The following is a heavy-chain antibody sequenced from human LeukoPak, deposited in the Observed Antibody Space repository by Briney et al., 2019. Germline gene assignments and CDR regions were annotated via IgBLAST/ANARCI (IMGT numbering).Heavy chain of an antibody. D-gene: IGHD3-10*02. J-gene: IGHJ5*02. CDR1: GYTFTSYG. CDR2: ISAYNGNT. V-gene: IGHV1-18*01. Sequence: ASVKVSCKASGYTFTSYGISWVRQAPGQGLEWMGWISAYNGNTNYAQKLQGRVTMTTDTSTSTAYMELRSLRSDDTAVYYCARVGYYVHRDSDWFDPWGQGTLVTVSS. CDR3: ARVGYYVHRDSDWFDP.